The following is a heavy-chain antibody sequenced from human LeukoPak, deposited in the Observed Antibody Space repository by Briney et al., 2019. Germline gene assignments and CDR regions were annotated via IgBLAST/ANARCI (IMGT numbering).Heavy chain of an antibody. V-gene: IGHV1-58*02. CDR2: IVVGSGNT. J-gene: IGHJ4*02. D-gene: IGHD3-22*01. Sequence: ASVKVSCKASGFTFTSSAMQWVRQARGQRLAWIGWIVVGSGNTNYAQKFQERVTITRDMSTSTAYMELSSLRSEDTAVYYCAARGYDSSGYYYFDYWGQGTLVTVSS. CDR1: GFTFTSSA. CDR3: AARGYDSSGYYYFDY.